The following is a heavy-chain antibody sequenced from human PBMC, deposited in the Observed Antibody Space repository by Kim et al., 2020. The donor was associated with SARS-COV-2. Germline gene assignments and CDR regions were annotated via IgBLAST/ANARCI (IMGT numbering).Heavy chain of an antibody. CDR3: AREIYSPNSAYSSSWYSYYYGMDV. CDR1: GFTFSSYA. J-gene: IGHJ6*02. Sequence: GGSLRLSCAASGFTFSSYAMHWVRQAPGKGLEWVAVISYDGSNKYYADSVKGRFTISRDNSKNTLYLQMNSLRAEDTAVYYCAREIYSPNSAYSSSWYSYYYGMDVWGQGTTVTVSS. CDR2: ISYDGSNK. D-gene: IGHD6-13*01. V-gene: IGHV3-30*04.